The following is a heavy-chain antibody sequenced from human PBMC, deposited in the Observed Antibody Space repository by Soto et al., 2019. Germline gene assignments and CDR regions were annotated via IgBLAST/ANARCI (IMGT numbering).Heavy chain of an antibody. CDR1: SGSISSSNW. D-gene: IGHD3-16*01. J-gene: IGHJ4*02. V-gene: IGHV4-4*02. CDR2: IYHSGST. CDR3: ARAGTLSSEKGSYDDY. Sequence: QVQLQESGPGLVKPSGTLSLTCVVSSGSISSSNWWSWVRQPPGKGLEWVGEIYHSGSTNYNPSLKSRVTISVDKSKNQFSLNLSSVTAADTAVYHCARAGTLSSEKGSYDDYWVQGTLVTVSS.